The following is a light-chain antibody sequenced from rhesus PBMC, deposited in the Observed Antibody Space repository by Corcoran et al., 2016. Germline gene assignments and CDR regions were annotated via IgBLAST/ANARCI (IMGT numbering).Light chain of an antibody. CDR1: QSLLDSEDGNTY. V-gene: IGKV2-104*02. CDR3: MQGIEFPHS. J-gene: IGKJ2*01. Sequence: DIVMTQTPLSLPVTPGEPASISCRSSQSLLDSEDGNTYLDWYLQKPGQSQQLLIYEVSNRASGVPNRVSGSGSDTDFTLKISRVEAEDVGVYYCMQGIEFPHSFGQGTKVEIK. CDR2: EVS.